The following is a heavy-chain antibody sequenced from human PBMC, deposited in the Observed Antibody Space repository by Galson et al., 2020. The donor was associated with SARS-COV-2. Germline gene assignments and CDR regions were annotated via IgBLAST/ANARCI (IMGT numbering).Heavy chain of an antibody. CDR1: GFSFNNFG. CDR2: ISYAGSKK. V-gene: IGHV3-30*18. CDR3: AKFRDFFDFRSGYYTMDT. D-gene: IGHD3-3*01. J-gene: IGHJ6*02. Sequence: GESLKISCVAGGFSFNNFGMHWVRQAPGKGLEWVALISYAGSKKYYADSVKGRFTISKDNSRNTLYLSMNSLRREDTAVYYCAKFRDFFDFRSGYYTMDTWGLGTTVTVSS.